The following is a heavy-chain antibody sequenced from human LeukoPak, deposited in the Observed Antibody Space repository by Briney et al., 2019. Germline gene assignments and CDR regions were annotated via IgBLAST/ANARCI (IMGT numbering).Heavy chain of an antibody. Sequence: PGGSLRLSCAASGFPFSNNVMTWVRQAPGRGLDWLSAISGSGGSTYYADSVKGRFTISRDNSKNTLYLQMNSLRAEDTAMYYCAKVHYYDSSTYSPPGDYWGQGTLVTVSS. CDR3: AKVHYYDSSTYSPPGDY. D-gene: IGHD3-22*01. V-gene: IGHV3-23*01. CDR2: ISGSGGST. J-gene: IGHJ4*02. CDR1: GFPFSNNV.